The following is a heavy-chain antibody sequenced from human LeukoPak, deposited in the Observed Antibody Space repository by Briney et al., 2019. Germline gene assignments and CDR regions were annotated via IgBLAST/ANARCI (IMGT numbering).Heavy chain of an antibody. CDR2: IYPGDSHT. CDR3: ARRLTTEETFDY. Sequence: GESLKISCKGSGYSFTTYWIGCVRQMPGKSLACIGIIYPGDSHTRYSPSFQGQITISADKSINTAYLQWNSLRASDTAMYYCARRLTTEETFDYWGQGTLVTVSS. D-gene: IGHD1-1*01. V-gene: IGHV5-51*01. CDR1: GYSFTTYW. J-gene: IGHJ4*02.